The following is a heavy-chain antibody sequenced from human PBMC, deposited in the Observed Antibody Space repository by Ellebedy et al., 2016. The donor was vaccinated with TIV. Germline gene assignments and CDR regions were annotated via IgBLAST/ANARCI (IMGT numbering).Heavy chain of an antibody. D-gene: IGHD1-26*01. CDR2: IGSSSTHT. V-gene: IGHV3-11*06. CDR1: GFTFSDYY. J-gene: IGHJ4*02. Sequence: PGGSLRLSCAASGFTFSDYYMNWIRQAPGKGLEWVSYIGSSSTHTNYADSVKGRFTISRDNAKNSLYLQMNSLRAEDTAVYYCAREVGGSGLFDYWGQGTLVTVSS. CDR3: AREVGGSGLFDY.